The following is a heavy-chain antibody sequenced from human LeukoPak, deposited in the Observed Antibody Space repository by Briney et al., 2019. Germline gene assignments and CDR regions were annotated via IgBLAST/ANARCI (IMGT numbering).Heavy chain of an antibody. D-gene: IGHD3-10*01. V-gene: IGHV4-61*02. CDR3: AREGLNMVRGVIPKEAWGWFDP. CDR2: IYSSGST. Sequence: PSETLSLTCTASGGSISSGSYYWNWIRQPAGKGLEWIGRIYSSGSTNYNPSLKSRVTISVDTSKNQSSLKLSSVTAADTAVYYCAREGLNMVRGVIPKEAWGWFDPWGQGTLVTVSS. J-gene: IGHJ5*02. CDR1: GGSISSGSYY.